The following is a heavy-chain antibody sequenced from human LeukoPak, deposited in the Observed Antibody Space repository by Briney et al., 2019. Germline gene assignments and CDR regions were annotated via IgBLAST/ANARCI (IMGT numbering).Heavy chain of an antibody. CDR3: ARGSEEYDYVWGSYRYSPWFDP. J-gene: IGHJ5*02. Sequence: SETLSLTCTVSGGSISSSSYYWGWIRQPPGKGLEWIGNIYYDGSTYYNPSLKSRLTISIDTSKNQFSLKLSPVTATDTAVYYCARGSEEYDYVWGSYRYSPWFDPWGQGSLVTVSS. CDR2: IYYDGST. V-gene: IGHV4-39*01. D-gene: IGHD3-16*02. CDR1: GGSISSSSYY.